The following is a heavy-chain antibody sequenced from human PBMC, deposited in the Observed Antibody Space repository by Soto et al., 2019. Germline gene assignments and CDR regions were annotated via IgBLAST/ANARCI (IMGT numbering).Heavy chain of an antibody. CDR2: IYYSGST. CDR1: GGSISSGGYY. Sequence: QVQLQESGPGLVKPSQTLSLTCTVSGGSISSGGYYWSWIRQHPGKGLEWIGYIYYSGSTYYNPSLKRRVTISVDTSKNPFSLKLSSVTAADTAVYYCARGHHARDAFDIWGQGTMVTVSS. V-gene: IGHV4-31*03. J-gene: IGHJ3*02. CDR3: ARGHHARDAFDI.